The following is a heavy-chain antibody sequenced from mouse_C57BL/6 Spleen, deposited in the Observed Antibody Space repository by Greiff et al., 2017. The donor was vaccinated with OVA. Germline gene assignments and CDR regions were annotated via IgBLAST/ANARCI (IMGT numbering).Heavy chain of an antibody. V-gene: IGHV14-2*01. Sequence: EVKLMESGAELVKPGASVKLSCTASGFNIKDYYMHWVKQRTEQGLEWIGRIDPEDGETKYAPKFQGKATITADTSSNTAYLQLSSLTSEDTAVYYCASITTVQYFDYWGQGTTLTVSS. CDR3: ASITTVQYFDY. CDR1: GFNIKDYY. J-gene: IGHJ2*01. CDR2: IDPEDGET. D-gene: IGHD1-1*01.